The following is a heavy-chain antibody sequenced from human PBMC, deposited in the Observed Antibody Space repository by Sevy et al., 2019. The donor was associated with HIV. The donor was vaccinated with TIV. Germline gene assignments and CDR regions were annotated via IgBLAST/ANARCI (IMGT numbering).Heavy chain of an antibody. D-gene: IGHD3-22*01. CDR2: IKSKTDGGTT. CDR3: TSEDYDDSSGHYYGMDV. J-gene: IGHJ6*02. CDR1: GFTFSNAR. Sequence: GGSLRLSCAASGFTFSNARMSWVRQAPGKGLEWVGRIKSKTDGGTTDYAAPVKGRFTISGDDSKNTLYLQMNSLKTDDTAVYYCTSEDYDDSSGHYYGMDVWGQGTTVTASS. V-gene: IGHV3-15*01.